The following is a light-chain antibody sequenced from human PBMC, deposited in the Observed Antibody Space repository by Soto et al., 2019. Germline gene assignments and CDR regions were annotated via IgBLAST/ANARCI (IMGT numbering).Light chain of an antibody. V-gene: IGKV3-15*01. CDR1: QSVSSD. CDR2: GAS. J-gene: IGKJ1*01. Sequence: DIVMTQSPATLSASPGERATLSCRASQSVSSDLAWYQQKPGQAPRLLIYGASTRATGIPDRFSGSGSGTEFTLTISSLQSEDFAVYYCQQYSNWPPWTFGQGTKVEIK. CDR3: QQYSNWPPWT.